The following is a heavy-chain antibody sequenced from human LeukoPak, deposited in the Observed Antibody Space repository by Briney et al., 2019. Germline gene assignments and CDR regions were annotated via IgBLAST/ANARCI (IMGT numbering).Heavy chain of an antibody. CDR3: AKTAAADHPGNWFDP. CDR2: IYSSGST. V-gene: IGHV4-61*02. Sequence: SETLSLTCTVSGGSISSGSYYWSWIRQPAGKGLEWIGRIYSSGSTNYNPSLKSRVTISLDTSKNQFSLKLSSVTAEDTAVYYCAKTAAADHPGNWFDPWGQGTLVTVSS. D-gene: IGHD6-13*01. CDR1: GGSISSGSYY. J-gene: IGHJ5*02.